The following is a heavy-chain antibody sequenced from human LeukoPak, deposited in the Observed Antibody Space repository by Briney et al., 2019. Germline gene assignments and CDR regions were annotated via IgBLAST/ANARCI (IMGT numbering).Heavy chain of an antibody. V-gene: IGHV4-4*07. Sequence: PSETLSLTCTFSGGSIRIYHWSWIRRPPGKGLEWIGQIHTSGRTNYNPPPKSRVTVSIDTPENQLPLTIRSVTAADTAIYYCARSNISSGWSFDYWGQGTLVTVSS. D-gene: IGHD6-19*01. CDR1: GGSIRIYH. CDR3: ARSNISSGWSFDY. J-gene: IGHJ4*02. CDR2: IHTSGRT.